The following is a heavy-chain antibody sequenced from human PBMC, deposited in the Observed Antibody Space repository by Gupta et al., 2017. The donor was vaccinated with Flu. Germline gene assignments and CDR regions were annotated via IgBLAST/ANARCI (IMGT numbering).Heavy chain of an antibody. J-gene: IGHJ3*02. D-gene: IGHD2-2*02. CDR2: FDPEDGET. Sequence: QAPGKGLEWMGGFDPEDGETIYAQKFQGRVTMTEDTSTDTAYMELSSLRSEDTAVYYCATGGDIVVVPAAIAPVPGAFDIWGQGTMVTVSS. CDR3: ATGGDIVVVPAAIAPVPGAFDI. V-gene: IGHV1-24*01.